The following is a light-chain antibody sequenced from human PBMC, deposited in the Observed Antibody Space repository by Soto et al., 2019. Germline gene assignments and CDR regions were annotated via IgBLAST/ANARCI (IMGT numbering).Light chain of an antibody. J-gene: IGKJ1*01. V-gene: IGKV3-11*01. CDR2: DAF. CDR1: QSVNTY. CDR3: QQRSSWPWT. Sequence: EIVLTQSPATLSLSPGERATLSCRASQSVNTYLAWYQQQPGQAPRLLIYDAFNRATCIPARFSGSGSGTDFPLTISSLEPEDFAVYVCQQRSSWPWTFGQGTKVEIK.